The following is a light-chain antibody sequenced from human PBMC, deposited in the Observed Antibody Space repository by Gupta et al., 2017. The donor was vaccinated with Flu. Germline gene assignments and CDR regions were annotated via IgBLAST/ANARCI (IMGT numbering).Light chain of an antibody. CDR2: AAS. Sequence: DIQLTQSPSSLSASVGDRATFTCRASQSISSYLNWYQQKPGKAPDLLIYAASSLQSGVPSRFSGSGSGTDFTLTISSLQPEDFATYYCQQSYSNPRTFGGGTKVEIK. V-gene: IGKV1-39*01. CDR1: QSISSY. CDR3: QQSYSNPRT. J-gene: IGKJ4*01.